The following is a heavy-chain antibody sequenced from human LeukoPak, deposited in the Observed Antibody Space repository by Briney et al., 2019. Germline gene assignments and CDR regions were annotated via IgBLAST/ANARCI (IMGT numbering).Heavy chain of an antibody. D-gene: IGHD2-15*01. V-gene: IGHV3-7*01. CDR2: IKQDESEK. CDR1: GFTFSNYW. Sequence: GGSLRLSCAASGFTFSNYWMTWVRQAPGKGLEWVANIKQDESEKYYVDSVKGRFTVSRDNSKNSVYLQMSSLRAEDTAMYYCATPVGGVWSFDYWGQGTLVTVSS. J-gene: IGHJ4*02. CDR3: ATPVGGVWSFDY.